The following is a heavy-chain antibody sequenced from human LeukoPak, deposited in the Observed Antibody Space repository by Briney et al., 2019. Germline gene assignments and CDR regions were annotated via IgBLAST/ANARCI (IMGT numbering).Heavy chain of an antibody. Sequence: SETLSLTCTVSGGSISSSSYYWGWIRQPPGKGLEWIGSIYYSGSTYYNPSLKSRVTISVDTSKNQFSLKLSSVTAADTAVYYCARALRCSIAAAGANWFDPWGQGTLVTVSS. CDR3: ARALRCSIAAAGANWFDP. V-gene: IGHV4-39*07. CDR1: GGSISSSSYY. J-gene: IGHJ5*02. D-gene: IGHD6-13*01. CDR2: IYYSGST.